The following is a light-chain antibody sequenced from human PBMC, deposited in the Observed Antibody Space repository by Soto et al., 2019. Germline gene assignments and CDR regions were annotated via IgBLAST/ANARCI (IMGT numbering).Light chain of an antibody. V-gene: IGKV1-5*03. CDR2: KAS. CDR3: EQDNSYSS. CDR1: QSISSW. Sequence: DIQMTQSPSTLSASVGDRVTITCRASQSISSWLAWYQQKPGKAPKLLIYKASNLESGVPLRFSGSGSGTEFTLTISSLQPDDFATYYCEQDNSYSSFGQGTKVEIK. J-gene: IGKJ1*01.